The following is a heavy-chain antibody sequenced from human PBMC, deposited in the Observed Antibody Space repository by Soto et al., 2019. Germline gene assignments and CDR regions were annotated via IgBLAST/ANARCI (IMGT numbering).Heavy chain of an antibody. CDR1: GFTFSSYG. D-gene: IGHD3-9*01. CDR2: ISGSGGST. Sequence: GGSLRLSCAASGFTFSSYGMSWVRQAPGKGLEWVSAISGSGGSTYYADSVKGRFTISRDNSKNTLYLQMNSLRAEDTAVYYCAKDLSGALYYFDYWGQGTLVTVSS. J-gene: IGHJ4*02. V-gene: IGHV3-23*01. CDR3: AKDLSGALYYFDY.